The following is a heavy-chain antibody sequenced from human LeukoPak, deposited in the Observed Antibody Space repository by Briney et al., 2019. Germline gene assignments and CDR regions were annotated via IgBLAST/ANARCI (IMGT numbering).Heavy chain of an antibody. CDR2: VYYTGST. CDR3: GSHRYGDVYHFDL. J-gene: IGHJ4*02. D-gene: IGHD3-16*01. Sequence: SDTLPLTCAVSGHSIGSYYWSWIRQPPGEGLEWIGNVYYTGSTNYNPSLKRRVTISVDTGQNHFSLNQRSMCAADTVILYCGSHRYGDVYHFDLWGQGTLVIVSS. CDR1: GHSIGSYY. V-gene: IGHV4-59*08.